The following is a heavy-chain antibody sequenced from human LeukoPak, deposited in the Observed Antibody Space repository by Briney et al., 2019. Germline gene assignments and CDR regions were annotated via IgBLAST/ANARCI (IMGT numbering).Heavy chain of an antibody. D-gene: IGHD3-3*01. CDR1: NASISTYY. J-gene: IGHJ3*02. Sequence: SETLSLTCTVFNASISTYYWSWFRQPPGKGLEWIGYISSSGNTNYNPSLKSRLSISVDTSKNQFSLRLTSVTAADTAVYYCARVLTIFGVVISYGAFDIWGQGTVVTVSS. CDR3: ARVLTIFGVVISYGAFDI. V-gene: IGHV4-59*01. CDR2: ISSSGNT.